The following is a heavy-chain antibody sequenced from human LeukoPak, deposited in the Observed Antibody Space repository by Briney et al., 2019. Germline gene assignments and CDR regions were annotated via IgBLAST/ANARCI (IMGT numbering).Heavy chain of an antibody. CDR1: GFTFSNYW. J-gene: IGHJ3*02. CDR2: INSDGSST. V-gene: IGHV3-74*01. D-gene: IGHD3-10*01. Sequence: GGSLRLSCAASGFTFSNYWMHWVRQAPGKGLVWVSRINSDGSSTNYADSVKGRFTISRDNAKNSLYLQMNSLRAEDTAVYYCARGFIRDAFDIWGQGTMVTVSS. CDR3: ARGFIRDAFDI.